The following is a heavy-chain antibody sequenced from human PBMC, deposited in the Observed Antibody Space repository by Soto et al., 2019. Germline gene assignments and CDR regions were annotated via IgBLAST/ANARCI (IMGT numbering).Heavy chain of an antibody. CDR2: IYGNGRST. D-gene: IGHD1-26*01. Sequence: EVQLLESGGGLVQPAGSLRLSCAASGFTFSIYTMSWFRQAPGKGLEWVSSIYGNGRSTFYSASVKGRSTISRDNSGNTVYLQMSSLRAEDTAIYYCAKDFTPDSRWDIDYWGQGSLVTVSS. J-gene: IGHJ4*02. CDR1: GFTFSIYT. CDR3: AKDFTPDSRWDIDY. V-gene: IGHV3-23*01.